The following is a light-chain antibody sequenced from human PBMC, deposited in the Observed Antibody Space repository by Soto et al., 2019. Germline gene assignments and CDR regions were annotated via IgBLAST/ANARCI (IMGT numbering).Light chain of an antibody. CDR1: QSVSSS. Sequence: EIVMTQPPATLSVSPGEGVTLSCRASQSVSSSLAWYQQKPGQSPRLLIYGASTRATGIPARFSGSGSATYFTLTIGGLQHEDFAIYYCQHSANWPRTFGLGTKVEIK. J-gene: IGKJ1*01. CDR2: GAS. V-gene: IGKV3-15*01. CDR3: QHSANWPRT.